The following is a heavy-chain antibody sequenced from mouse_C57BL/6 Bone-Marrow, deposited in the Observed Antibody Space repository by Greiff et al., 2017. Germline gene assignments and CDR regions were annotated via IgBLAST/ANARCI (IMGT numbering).Heavy chain of an antibody. V-gene: IGHV1-55*01. CDR1: GYTFTSFW. CDR3: ATCYYGVAY. J-gene: IGHJ3*01. D-gene: IGHD2-13*01. Sequence: QIQLQQPGAELVKPGASVKMSCKASGYTFTSFWITGVKQRPGQGLEWIGDNYPGSGSTNYNEKFKSKATLSVETFSSTAYMPLSSLTSEYSAVYYCATCYYGVAYWGQGTLVTVSA. CDR2: NYPGSGST.